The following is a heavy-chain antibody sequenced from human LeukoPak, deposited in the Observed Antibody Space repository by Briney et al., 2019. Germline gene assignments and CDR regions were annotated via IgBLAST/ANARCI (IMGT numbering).Heavy chain of an antibody. V-gene: IGHV3-33*06. J-gene: IGHJ4*02. CDR2: IWYDGSNK. CDR1: GFTFSSYG. D-gene: IGHD3-22*01. Sequence: GGSLRLSCAASGFTFSSYGMHWVRQAPGKGLEWVAVIWYDGSNKYYADSVKGRFTISRDNSKNTLYLQTNSLRAEDTAVYYCAKDDSSSYYNSNIDYWGQGTLVTVSP. CDR3: AKDDSSSYYNSNIDY.